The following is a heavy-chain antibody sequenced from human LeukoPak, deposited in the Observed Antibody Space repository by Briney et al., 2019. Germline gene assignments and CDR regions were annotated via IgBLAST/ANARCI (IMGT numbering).Heavy chain of an antibody. D-gene: IGHD3-10*01. Sequence: GGSLRLSCAASGFTFSSFWMHWVRQTPGKGLVWVSRINGDGNTVNYADSVRGRFTISRDNSKNTLYLQMNSLRAEDTAVYYCARYDGGSGPFDYWGQGTLVTVSS. V-gene: IGHV3-74*01. CDR1: GFTFSSFW. CDR3: ARYDGGSGPFDY. J-gene: IGHJ4*02. CDR2: INGDGNTV.